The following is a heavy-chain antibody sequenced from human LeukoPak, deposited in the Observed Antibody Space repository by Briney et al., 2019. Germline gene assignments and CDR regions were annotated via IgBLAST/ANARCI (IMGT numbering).Heavy chain of an antibody. CDR2: ISYDGSNK. V-gene: IGHV3-30-3*01. Sequence: GRSLRLSCAASGFTFSSYAMHWVRQAPGKGLEWVAVISYDGSNKYYADSVKGRFTISRDNSKNTLYLQMNSLRAEDTAVYYCARMERNGMDVWGQGTTVTVSS. D-gene: IGHD1-26*01. CDR3: ARMERNGMDV. CDR1: GFTFSSYA. J-gene: IGHJ6*02.